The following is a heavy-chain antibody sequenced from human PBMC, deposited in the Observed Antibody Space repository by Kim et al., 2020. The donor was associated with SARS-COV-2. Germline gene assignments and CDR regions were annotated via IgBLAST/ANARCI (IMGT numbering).Heavy chain of an antibody. D-gene: IGHD1-26*01. Sequence: GSNEEYAEAGKGRFPISRDNSKDTLYLQMNSLKPEDTAVYYCAKTGRGFDYWGQGTLVTVSS. J-gene: IGHJ4*02. CDR2: GSNE. CDR3: AKTGRGFDY. V-gene: IGHV3-30*02.